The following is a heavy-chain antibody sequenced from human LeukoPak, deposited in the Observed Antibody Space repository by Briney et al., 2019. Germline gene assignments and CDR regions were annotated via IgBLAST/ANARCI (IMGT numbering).Heavy chain of an antibody. CDR3: AKDYGDYYYGSGSYYKTPYFDY. CDR1: GFTFSSHA. Sequence: RGSLRLSCAAPGFTFSSHAMSSVRQAPGKGLEWVSAISGSGGSTYYAASVKGRFTISRDNSKNTLYLQMNSLRAEDTAVYYCAKDYGDYYYGSGSYYKTPYFDYWGQGTLVTVSS. J-gene: IGHJ4*02. CDR2: ISGSGGST. D-gene: IGHD3-10*01. V-gene: IGHV3-23*01.